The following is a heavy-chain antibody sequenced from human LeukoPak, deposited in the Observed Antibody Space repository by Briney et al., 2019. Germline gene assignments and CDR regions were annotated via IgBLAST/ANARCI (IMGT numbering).Heavy chain of an antibody. D-gene: IGHD6-13*01. CDR3: ASVGNGGAAAGRLDAFDI. Sequence: GESLRLSCAASGFTFSDYYMSWIRPAPGKGREWVSYISTSGSTIYYGDSVKGRFTISRDNAKNSLYLQINSLRAEDTAVYYGASVGNGGAAAGRLDAFDIWGRGTMVIVSS. CDR1: GFTFSDYY. CDR2: ISTSGSTI. J-gene: IGHJ3*02. V-gene: IGHV3-11*04.